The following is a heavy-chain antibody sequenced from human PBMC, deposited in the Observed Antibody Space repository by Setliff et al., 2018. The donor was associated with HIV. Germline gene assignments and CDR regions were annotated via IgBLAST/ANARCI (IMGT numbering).Heavy chain of an antibody. D-gene: IGHD3-10*01. CDR1: RFSFSTFW. J-gene: IGHJ3*01. Sequence: PGGSLRLSCATSRFSFSTFWMNWVRQAPGRGLEWLASINEDGSEEYYVDSVKGRFTISRDNTKNSLHLQMNSLRADDTAVYYCARDLYGASGTAFDLWGQGTMVTVSS. V-gene: IGHV3-7*01. CDR3: ARDLYGASGTAFDL. CDR2: INEDGSEE.